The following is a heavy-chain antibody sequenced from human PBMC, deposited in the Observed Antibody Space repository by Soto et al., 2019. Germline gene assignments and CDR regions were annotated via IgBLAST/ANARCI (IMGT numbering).Heavy chain of an antibody. Sequence: QITLKESGPTLVKPTQTLTLTCTFSGFSLSTSGVGVGWIRQPPGKALEWLALIYWDDDKRYSPSLKSRLTLTKDTSKNQVVLTMTNMDPVDTATYYCAQRRHYYDSSGYYHPGVLFDYWGQGTLVTVSS. J-gene: IGHJ4*02. V-gene: IGHV2-5*02. CDR3: AQRRHYYDSSGYYHPGVLFDY. D-gene: IGHD3-22*01. CDR2: IYWDDDK. CDR1: GFSLSTSGVG.